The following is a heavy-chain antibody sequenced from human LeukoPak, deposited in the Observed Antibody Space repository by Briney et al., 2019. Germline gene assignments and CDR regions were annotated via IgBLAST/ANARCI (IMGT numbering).Heavy chain of an antibody. Sequence: ITSTANIYATAYAASLKARFTISRDDSKNTAYLQMNSLKTEDTAVYYCTRDLEYSSPRVDYWGQGTLVTVSS. CDR2: ITSTANIYAT. V-gene: IGHV3-73*01. CDR3: TRDLEYSSPRVDY. J-gene: IGHJ4*02. D-gene: IGHD6-6*01.